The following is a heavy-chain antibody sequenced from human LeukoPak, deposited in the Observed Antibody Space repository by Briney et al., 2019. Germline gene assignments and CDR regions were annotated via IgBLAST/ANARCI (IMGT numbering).Heavy chain of an antibody. Sequence: PSETLSLTCTVSGDSISSSSYYWSWIRQPPGKGLEWIGYFYHSGSTNYNPSLKSRVTISVDTSKNHFSLKLSSVTAADTAVYYCARGQWLPVFDFWGQGTLVTVSS. CDR3: ARGQWLPVFDF. J-gene: IGHJ4*02. V-gene: IGHV4-61*03. D-gene: IGHD3-22*01. CDR2: FYHSGST. CDR1: GDSISSSSYY.